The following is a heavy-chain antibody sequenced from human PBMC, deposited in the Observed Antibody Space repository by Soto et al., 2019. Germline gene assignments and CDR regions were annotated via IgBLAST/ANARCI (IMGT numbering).Heavy chain of an antibody. Sequence: SETLSLTCTVSGDSISSGDYYWSWIRQPPGKGLEWIGYIYYSGSTNYNPSLKSRVTMSVDTSKNQFSLKLSSVTAADTAVYYCARRYGGGFDYWGQGTLVTVSS. D-gene: IGHD3-10*01. J-gene: IGHJ4*02. CDR2: IYYSGST. CDR3: ARRYGGGFDY. CDR1: GDSISSGDYY. V-gene: IGHV4-61*08.